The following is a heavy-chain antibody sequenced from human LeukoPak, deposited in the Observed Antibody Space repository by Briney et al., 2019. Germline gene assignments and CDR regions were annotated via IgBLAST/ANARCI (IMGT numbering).Heavy chain of an antibody. CDR2: ISSSSSTI. J-gene: IGHJ3*02. D-gene: IGHD3-22*01. V-gene: IGHV3-48*01. CDR3: ARDGYYDSSGYVNSDAFGI. Sequence: PGGSLRLSCAASGFTFSSYSMNWVRQAPGKGLEWVSYISSSSSTIYYADSVKGRFTISRDNAKNSLYLQMNSLRAEDTAVYYCARDGYYDSSGYVNSDAFGIWGQGTMVTVSS. CDR1: GFTFSSYS.